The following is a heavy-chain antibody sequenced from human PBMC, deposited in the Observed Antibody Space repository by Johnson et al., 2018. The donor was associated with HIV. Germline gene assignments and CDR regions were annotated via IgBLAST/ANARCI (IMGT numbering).Heavy chain of an antibody. J-gene: IGHJ3*02. CDR3: VKVGLVGVKEGVGGFDI. D-gene: IGHD1-26*01. V-gene: IGHV3-23*04. CDR1: GFTFSNYA. Sequence: VQLVEFGGGLVQPGGSLRLSCAASGFTFSNYAMSWVRQAPGKGLEWVSGISGSGENTHYAESVKGRFTISRDNSKNTLYLQMISLRAEDMAVYYCVKVGLVGVKEGVGGFDIWGPGTMVTVSS. CDR2: ISGSGENT.